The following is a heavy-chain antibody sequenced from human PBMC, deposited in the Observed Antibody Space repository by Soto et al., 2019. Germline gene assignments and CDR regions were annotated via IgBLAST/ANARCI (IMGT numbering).Heavy chain of an antibody. CDR3: ARRKGVTDNMDV. D-gene: IGHD2-21*02. CDR2: INPSAGST. J-gene: IGHJ6*02. V-gene: IGHV1-46*01. CDR1: GYTFTSYD. Sequence: ASVKVSCKASGYTFTSYDINWVRQAPGQGLEWMGIINPSAGSTGYAQMLQGRVTMTRDTSTSTVYMELSSLRSEDTAVYYCARRKGVTDNMDVWGQGTTVTVS.